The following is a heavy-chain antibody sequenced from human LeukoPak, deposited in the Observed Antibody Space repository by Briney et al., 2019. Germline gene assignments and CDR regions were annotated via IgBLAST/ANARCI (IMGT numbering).Heavy chain of an antibody. D-gene: IGHD6-13*01. Sequence: GASVKVSCKASGYTFTSYGISWVRQAPGQGLEWMEWISAYNGNTNYAQKLQGRVTMTTDTSTSTAYMELRSLRSDDTAVYYCARDPEGIAADVVDYWGQGTLVTVSS. CDR1: GYTFTSYG. J-gene: IGHJ4*02. CDR2: ISAYNGNT. CDR3: ARDPEGIAADVVDY. V-gene: IGHV1-18*01.